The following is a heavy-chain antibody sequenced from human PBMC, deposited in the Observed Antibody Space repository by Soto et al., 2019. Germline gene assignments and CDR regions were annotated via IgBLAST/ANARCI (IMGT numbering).Heavy chain of an antibody. Sequence: SSDTLSLTCTVSGGSISSGAFSWSWIRQPPGRGLEWIGYIYHSGSTYYIPSLRSRVAISMDRAKNQFSLHLSSVTAEDTAVYFCARVRDRENWHGLSSGWG. CDR1: GGSISSGAFS. V-gene: IGHV4-30-2*01. CDR2: IYHSGST. CDR3: ARVRDRENWHGLSSG. D-gene: IGHD1-1*01. J-gene: IGHJ1*01.